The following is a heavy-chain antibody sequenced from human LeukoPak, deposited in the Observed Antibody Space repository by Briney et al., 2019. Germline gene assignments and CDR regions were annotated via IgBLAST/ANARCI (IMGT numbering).Heavy chain of an antibody. V-gene: IGHV4-39*02. CDR3: ARDYSNQRGFDY. Sequence: SETLSLTCTVSGGSISSSSYYWGWIRQPPGKGREWIGSIYYSGSTYYNPSLKSRVTTSVDTSKNQFSLKLSSVTAADTAVYYCARDYSNQRGFDYWGQGTLVTVSS. CDR2: IYYSGST. CDR1: GGSISSSSYY. D-gene: IGHD4-11*01. J-gene: IGHJ4*02.